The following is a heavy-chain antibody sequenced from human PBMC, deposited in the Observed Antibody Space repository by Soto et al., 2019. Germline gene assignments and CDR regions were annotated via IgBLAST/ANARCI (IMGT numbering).Heavy chain of an antibody. J-gene: IGHJ4*02. CDR3: ARVDHRGYFAILTDY. CDR2: IYDSVNT. Sequence: QVQLQESGPGLVKPSQTLSLTCTVSGDSLSSGGHYWSWIRQHPGKGLEWIGHIYDSVNTYYSPSLRSRVTISADMSKNQFSLNLRSVTAADTAVYYCARVDHRGYFAILTDYWGLGTLVTVSS. CDR1: GDSLSSGGHY. V-gene: IGHV4-31*03. D-gene: IGHD3-9*01.